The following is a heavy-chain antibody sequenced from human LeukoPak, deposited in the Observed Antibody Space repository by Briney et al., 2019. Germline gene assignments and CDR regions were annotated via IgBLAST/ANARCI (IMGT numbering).Heavy chain of an antibody. V-gene: IGHV1-8*03. J-gene: IGHJ6*03. CDR1: GYTFTSYD. Sequence: ASVKVSCKASGYTFTSYDINWVRQATGQGLEWMGWMNPNSGNTGYAQKFQGRVTITRNTSISTAYMEVSSLRSEDTAVYYCARAGHYYYDSSGYYWRSYYYYYMDVWGKGTTVTVSS. D-gene: IGHD3-22*01. CDR3: ARAGHYYYDSSGYYWRSYYYYYMDV. CDR2: MNPNSGNT.